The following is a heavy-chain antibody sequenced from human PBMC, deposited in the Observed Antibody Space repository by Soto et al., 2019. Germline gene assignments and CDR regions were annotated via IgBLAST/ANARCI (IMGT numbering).Heavy chain of an antibody. CDR3: ARRLYYDSSGFEGGGMVV. J-gene: IGHJ6*02. V-gene: IGHV4-34*01. CDR2: VDTSGIT. Sequence: PSETLSLTCAVYGGSLSDYSWTWIRQAPRRGLEWIGEVDTSGITNYNPSMESRVTFSIDTSNSQFSLRLSSVTAADTAVYYCARRLYYDSSGFEGGGMVVRGQGTTVTVSS. CDR1: GGSLSDYS. D-gene: IGHD3-22*01.